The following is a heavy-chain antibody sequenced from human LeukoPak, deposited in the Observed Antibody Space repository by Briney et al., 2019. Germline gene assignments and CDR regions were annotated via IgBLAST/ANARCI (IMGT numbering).Heavy chain of an antibody. Sequence: GGSLRLSCAASGFTFSSYWMSWVRQAPGKGLEWVANIRQDGSVQNYVDSVRGRFTISRDNPKNSVYLQMSSLRAEDTAVYYCLVTTRSRGFDYWGQGTLVTVSS. D-gene: IGHD1/OR15-1a*01. CDR2: IRQDGSVQ. J-gene: IGHJ4*02. CDR1: GFTFSSYW. CDR3: LVTTRSRGFDY. V-gene: IGHV3-7*01.